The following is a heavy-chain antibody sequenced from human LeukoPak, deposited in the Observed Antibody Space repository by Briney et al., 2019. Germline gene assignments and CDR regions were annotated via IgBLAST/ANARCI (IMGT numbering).Heavy chain of an antibody. CDR1: GFTFDDYA. V-gene: IGHV3-9*01. CDR2: ISRNTGNR. J-gene: IGHJ4*02. CDR3: AKDRGYDWVPPSLDY. Sequence: GGSLRLSCAASGFTFDDYAMHWVRQAPGKGLEWVSGISRNTGNRGYANSVKGRFTISRDNAKNSLYLQMNSLRPEDTALYYCAKDRGYDWVPPSLDYWGQGTMAIVTS. D-gene: IGHD5-12*01.